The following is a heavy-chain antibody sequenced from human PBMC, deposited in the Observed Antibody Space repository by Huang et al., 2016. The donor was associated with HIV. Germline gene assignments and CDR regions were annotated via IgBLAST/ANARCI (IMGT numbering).Heavy chain of an antibody. CDR1: GFSFANYA. CDR2: ISNDGSSR. V-gene: IGHV3-30-3*01. J-gene: IGHJ3*01. CDR3: TREYTVAGAFDL. Sequence: QVQLVESGGGVVQPGRSLRLSCAASGFSFANYAMHWVRQGPGKRLGWVTFISNDGSSRYYADSVKGRFTISRDNFKNALYLQMNRLRGDDTAVYYCTREYTVAGAFDLWGQGTMVTVSS. D-gene: IGHD5-12*01.